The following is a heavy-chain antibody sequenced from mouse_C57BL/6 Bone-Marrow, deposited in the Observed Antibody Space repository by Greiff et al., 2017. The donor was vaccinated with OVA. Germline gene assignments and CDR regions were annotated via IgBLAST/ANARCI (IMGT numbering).Heavy chain of an antibody. CDR1: GYTFTSYW. CDR2: IYPGSGSP. Sequence: VQLQQPGAELVKPGASVKMSCKASGYTFTSYWITWVKQRPGQGLEWIGDIYPGSGSPNYNEKFKSKATLTVDTSSSTAYMQLSSLTSEDSAVYYCARGEGDYAMDYWGQGTSVTVSS. V-gene: IGHV1-55*01. J-gene: IGHJ4*01. CDR3: ARGEGDYAMDY.